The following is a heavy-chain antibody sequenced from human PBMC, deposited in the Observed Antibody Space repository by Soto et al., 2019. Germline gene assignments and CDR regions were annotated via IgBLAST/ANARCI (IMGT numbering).Heavy chain of an antibody. CDR2: VDTSGDT. Sequence: ELQLVESGGGLVQPGGSLRLACVASDFTFSGHDMHWVRQATGKGLEWVSGVDTSGDTYYAASVEGRFTISRDNAKDSLYLHVNNLRAGDTAVDYCARAACLAVSGTRWYFDLWGRGTLVTVSS. V-gene: IGHV3-13*01. J-gene: IGHJ2*01. CDR3: ARAACLAVSGTRWYFDL. D-gene: IGHD6-19*01. CDR1: DFTFSGHD.